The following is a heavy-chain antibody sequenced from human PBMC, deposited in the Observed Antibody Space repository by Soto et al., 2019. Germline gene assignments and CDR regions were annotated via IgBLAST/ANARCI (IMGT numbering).Heavy chain of an antibody. D-gene: IGHD6-13*01. Sequence: WGSLRLSCAASGFTFSTYAMICVRQSPLKWLEWVSAISRSGGSTYYADSVKGRFTISRDNSKNTLYVQMNSLRAEDTAVYYCAKLSSPTNDIAAAGPDYWGQGTLVTVSS. V-gene: IGHV3-23*01. CDR1: GFTFSTYA. CDR3: AKLSSPTNDIAAAGPDY. J-gene: IGHJ4*02. CDR2: ISRSGGST.